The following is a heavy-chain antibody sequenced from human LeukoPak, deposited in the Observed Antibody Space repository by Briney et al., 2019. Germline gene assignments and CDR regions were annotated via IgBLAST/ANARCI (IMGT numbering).Heavy chain of an antibody. Sequence: PGGSLRLSCAGSGFIFKTYALSWVRQAPGKGLEWVSAISGSGANTDYAHFVKGRFVISRDNSKSTLYLQMNSLRAEDTAVYYCGKSGSRDWDYFEYWGQGTLVTASS. J-gene: IGHJ4*02. D-gene: IGHD6-19*01. V-gene: IGHV3-23*01. CDR3: GKSGSRDWDYFEY. CDR2: ISGSGANT. CDR1: GFIFKTYA.